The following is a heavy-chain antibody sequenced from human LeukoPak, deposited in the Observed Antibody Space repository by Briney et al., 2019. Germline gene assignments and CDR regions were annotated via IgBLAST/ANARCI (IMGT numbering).Heavy chain of an antibody. J-gene: IGHJ6*03. CDR3: ARVVGIAAAGHYYYYYYMDV. CDR2: ISAYNGNT. V-gene: IGHV1-18*01. D-gene: IGHD6-13*01. Sequence: ASVKVSCKASGYTFTSYGISWVRQAPGQGLEWMGWISAYNGNTNYAQKLQGRVTMTTDTSTSTAYMELRSLRSDDTAVYYCARVVGIAAAGHYYYYYYMDVWGKGTTVTVSS. CDR1: GYTFTSYG.